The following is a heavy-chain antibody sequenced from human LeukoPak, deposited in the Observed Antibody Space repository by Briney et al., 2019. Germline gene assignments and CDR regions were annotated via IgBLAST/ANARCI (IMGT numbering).Heavy chain of an antibody. CDR1: GDSISSYY. CDR2: ISYTGST. Sequence: SETLSLTCTVSGDSISSYYWSWIRQPPGKGLEWIGYISYTGSTNYNPSLKSRVTISLDTSKNQVSLKLSSVTAADTAVYYCARYFSVKTLDYWGQGTLVTVSS. D-gene: IGHD2/OR15-2a*01. V-gene: IGHV4-59*01. CDR3: ARYFSVKTLDY. J-gene: IGHJ4*02.